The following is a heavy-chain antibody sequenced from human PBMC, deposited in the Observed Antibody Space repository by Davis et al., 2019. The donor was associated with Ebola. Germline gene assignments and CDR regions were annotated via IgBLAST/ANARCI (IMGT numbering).Heavy chain of an antibody. CDR3: ARGGGPELPYITIYIN. J-gene: IGHJ4*02. Sequence: SVKVSCKASGGTFSSYAISWVRQAPGQGLEWMGGIIPIFGTANYAQKFQGRVTITADESTSTAYMELSSLRSEDTAVYYCARGGGPELPYITIYINWGQGTLVTVSS. D-gene: IGHD3-9*01. CDR1: GGTFSSYA. CDR2: IIPIFGTA. V-gene: IGHV1-69*13.